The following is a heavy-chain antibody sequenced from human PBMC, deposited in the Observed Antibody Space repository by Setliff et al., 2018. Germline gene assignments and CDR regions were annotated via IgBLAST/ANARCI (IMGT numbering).Heavy chain of an antibody. CDR2: VRDKASGYTT. J-gene: IGHJ4*02. Sequence: SLRLSCAASAYAFSDWWMSWVRQAPGKGLEWVGRVRDKASGYTTEYAASVKGRFTISRDDSKNSRDLQMSSLKTEDTAVYYCTRTPCSSSRCLSQLTYWSQGALVTVSS. CDR3: TRTPCSSSRCLSQLTY. V-gene: IGHV3-72*01. CDR1: AYAFSDWW. D-gene: IGHD2-2*01.